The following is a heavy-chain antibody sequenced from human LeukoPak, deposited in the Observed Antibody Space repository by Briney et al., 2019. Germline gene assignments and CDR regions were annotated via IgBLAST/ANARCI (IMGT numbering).Heavy chain of an antibody. V-gene: IGHV3-74*01. CDR1: LSIFRYFL. Sequence: PGSPLRLSSASWLSIFRYFLIHGLRHPAAKGVLVVSLISSDWSSRTYADSMKGRFTISRDNTKNTLYLQMNSLRAEDTAVYYCARTLGVPSAFDPWGQGTLVTVSS. CDR3: ARTLGVPSAFDP. CDR2: ISSDWSSR. D-gene: IGHD2-2*01. J-gene: IGHJ5*02.